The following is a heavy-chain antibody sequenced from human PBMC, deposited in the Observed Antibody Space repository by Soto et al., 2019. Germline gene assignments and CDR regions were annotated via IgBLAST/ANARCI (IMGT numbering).Heavy chain of an antibody. Sequence: PSETLSLTCAVYGGSFSDNYWSWIRQPPGKGLEWLGEINQSGSTNHNPSLKSRVTILADTSKKQFSLKLSSVTAADTAVYYCARGRGEIQGPWGQGTLVTVSS. CDR2: INQSGST. CDR1: GGSFSDNY. V-gene: IGHV4-34*01. J-gene: IGHJ5*02. CDR3: ARGRGEIQGP. D-gene: IGHD3-16*01.